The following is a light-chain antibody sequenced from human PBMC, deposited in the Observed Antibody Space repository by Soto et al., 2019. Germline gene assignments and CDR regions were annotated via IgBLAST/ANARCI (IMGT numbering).Light chain of an antibody. CDR1: SSDVGGYNS. Sequence: QPVLTQPRSVSGSPGQSVTISCTGTSSDVGGYNSVSWYQQHPGKAPKLMIYDVSKRPSGVPDRFSGSKSGNTASLTISGLQAEDEADYYCCSFAGTSYVFGTGTKLTVL. V-gene: IGLV2-11*01. CDR3: CSFAGTSYV. CDR2: DVS. J-gene: IGLJ1*01.